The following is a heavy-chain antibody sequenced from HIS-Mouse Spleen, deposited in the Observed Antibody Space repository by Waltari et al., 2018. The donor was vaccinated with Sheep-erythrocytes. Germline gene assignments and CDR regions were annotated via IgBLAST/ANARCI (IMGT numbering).Heavy chain of an antibody. D-gene: IGHD1-1*01. CDR1: GFTFSSYS. Sequence: EVQLVESGGGLVKPGGSLRLSCAASGFTFSSYSMNWVRQAPGKGPEWVSSISSSSSYIYYADSVKGRFTITRDNAKNSLYLQMNSLRAEDTAVYYCARDTGTDAFDIWGQGTMVTVSS. J-gene: IGHJ3*02. CDR2: ISSSSSYI. CDR3: ARDTGTDAFDI. V-gene: IGHV3-21*01.